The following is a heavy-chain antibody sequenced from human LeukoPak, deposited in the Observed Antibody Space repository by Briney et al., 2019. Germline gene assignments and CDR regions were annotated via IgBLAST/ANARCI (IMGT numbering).Heavy chain of an antibody. CDR1: GYTFSSYA. CDR2: IIPIFGTA. V-gene: IGHV1-69*13. Sequence: ASVKVSCKASGYTFSSYAISWVRQAPGQGLEWMGGIIPIFGTANYAQKFQGRVTITADESTSTAYMELSSLRSEDTAVYYCARDRGSSSWATMEHDYWGQGTLVTVSS. J-gene: IGHJ4*02. CDR3: ARDRGSSSWATMEHDY. D-gene: IGHD6-13*01.